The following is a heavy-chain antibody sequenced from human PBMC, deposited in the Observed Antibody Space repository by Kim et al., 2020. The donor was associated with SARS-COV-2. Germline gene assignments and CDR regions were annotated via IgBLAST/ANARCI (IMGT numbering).Heavy chain of an antibody. D-gene: IGHD6-19*01. J-gene: IGHJ2*01. CDR3: ARPSVAATDWYFDL. Sequence: GGSLRLSCAASGFTFSSYWMHWVRQAPGEGLVWVSRINSDGSSINYADSVKGRFTISRDNAKNTLYLQMNSLRAEDTAVYYCARPSVAATDWYFDLWGRGPLVAVSS. CDR2: INSDGSSI. V-gene: IGHV3-74*01. CDR1: GFTFSSYW.